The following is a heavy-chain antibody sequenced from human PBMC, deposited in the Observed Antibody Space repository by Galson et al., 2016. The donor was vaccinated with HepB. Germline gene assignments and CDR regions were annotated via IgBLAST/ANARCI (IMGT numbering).Heavy chain of an antibody. CDR1: GFTFSSYG. Sequence: SLRLSCAASGFTFSSYGMHWVRQAPGKGLEWLAVISHDGSDQNSADSVKGRFTISRDNSKNTVYIQMNSLKAEDTAVYYCAKVEYATQGAYFDYWGQGTLVTVSS. D-gene: IGHD2-8*02. J-gene: IGHJ4*02. CDR3: AKVEYATQGAYFDY. CDR2: ISHDGSDQ. V-gene: IGHV3-30*18.